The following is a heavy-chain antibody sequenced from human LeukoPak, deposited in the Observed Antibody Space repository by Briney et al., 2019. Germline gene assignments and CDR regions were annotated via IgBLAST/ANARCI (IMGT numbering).Heavy chain of an antibody. J-gene: IGHJ4*02. CDR3: ASGGEMATLGDY. D-gene: IGHD5-24*01. V-gene: IGHV4-59*01. CDR2: IYYSGST. CDR1: GGSISSYY. Sequence: SEALSLTCTVSGGSISSYYWSWIRQPPGKGLEWIGYIYYSGSTNYNPSLKSRVTISVDTSKNQFSLKLSSVTAADTAVYYCASGGEMATLGDYWGQGTLVTVSS.